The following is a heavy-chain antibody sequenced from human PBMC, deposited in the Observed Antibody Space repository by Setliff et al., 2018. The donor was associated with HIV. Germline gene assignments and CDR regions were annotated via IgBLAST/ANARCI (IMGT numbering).Heavy chain of an antibody. J-gene: IGHJ4*02. CDR1: GGSISSYY. CDR2: IYYSGST. CDR3: ARRRSGSPFDY. Sequence: PAETLSLTCTVSGGSISSYYWSWIRQPPGKGLEWIGSIYYSGSTYYNPSLKSRVTISVDTSKNQFSLKLSSVTAADTAVYYCARRRSGSPFDYWGQGTLVTVSS. V-gene: IGHV4-59*05. D-gene: IGHD1-26*01.